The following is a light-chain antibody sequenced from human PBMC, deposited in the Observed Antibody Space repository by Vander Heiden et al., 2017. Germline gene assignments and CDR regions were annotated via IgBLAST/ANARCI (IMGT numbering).Light chain of an antibody. CDR1: SPNIGAGYN. V-gene: IGLV1-40*01. CDR3: QSYDRSLSGLV. J-gene: IGLJ3*02. Sequence: QSVLTQPPSVSEAPGQRVTISCSGGSPNIGAGYNVQWYQQLQGTAPKLLIYVNSNRPSGVPDRFSGSKSGTSASLAITGLQAEDEADYYCQSYDRSLSGLVFGGGTKLTVL. CDR2: VNS.